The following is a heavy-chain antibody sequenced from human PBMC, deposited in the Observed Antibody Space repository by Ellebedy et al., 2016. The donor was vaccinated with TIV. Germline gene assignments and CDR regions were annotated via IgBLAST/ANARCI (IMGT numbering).Heavy chain of an antibody. CDR1: GFTFSSYW. Sequence: GESLKISCADSGFTFSSYWMSWVRQAPGKGLEWVANIKQDGSEKYYVDSVKGRFTISRDNAKNSLYLQMNSLRAEDTAVYYCARGVWFGESPTLRGMDVWGQGTTVTVSS. J-gene: IGHJ6*02. CDR2: IKQDGSEK. CDR3: ARGVWFGESPTLRGMDV. V-gene: IGHV3-7*01. D-gene: IGHD3-10*01.